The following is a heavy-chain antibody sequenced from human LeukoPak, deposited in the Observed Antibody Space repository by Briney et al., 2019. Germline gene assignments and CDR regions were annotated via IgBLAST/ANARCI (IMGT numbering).Heavy chain of an antibody. V-gene: IGHV3-30*03. CDR2: ILYDGSKR. CDR3: TRDLVPIDGYHSFDY. Sequence: GGSLRLSCAASGFTFNNYFMHWVRQAPGKGLQWVAVILYDGSKRNYADSVQGRFTISRDNSNNALYLQMDSLRVEDTAVYYCTRDLVPIDGYHSFDYWGQGTLVSVSP. D-gene: IGHD5-18*01. J-gene: IGHJ4*02. CDR1: GFTFNNYF.